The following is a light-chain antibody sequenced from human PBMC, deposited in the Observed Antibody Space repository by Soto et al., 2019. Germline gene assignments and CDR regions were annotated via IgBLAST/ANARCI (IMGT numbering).Light chain of an antibody. CDR1: SSNIGADFD. V-gene: IGLV1-40*01. Sequence: QSVLTQPSSVSGAPGQRVTISCTGSSSNIGADFDVHWYQQFPGIAPKLLIYGNRNRPSGVPDRFSGSKSGTSASLAITGLQAEDEADYYCQSFDSSLSGWVFGGGTKLTVL. CDR3: QSFDSSLSGWV. CDR2: GNR. J-gene: IGLJ3*02.